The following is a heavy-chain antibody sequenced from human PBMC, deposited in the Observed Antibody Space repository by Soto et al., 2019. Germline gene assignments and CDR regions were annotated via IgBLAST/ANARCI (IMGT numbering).Heavy chain of an antibody. CDR1: GGSFSGYY. CDR3: ARGIPSFLNYLTRGYYFDY. J-gene: IGHJ4*02. V-gene: IGHV4-34*01. CDR2: INHSGST. Sequence: SETLSLTCAVYGGSFSGYYWSWIRQPPGKGLEWIGEINHSGSTNYNPSLKSRVTISVDTSKNQFSLKLSSVTAADTAVYYCARGIPSFLNYLTRGYYFDYWGQGTLVTVSS. D-gene: IGHD3-10*01.